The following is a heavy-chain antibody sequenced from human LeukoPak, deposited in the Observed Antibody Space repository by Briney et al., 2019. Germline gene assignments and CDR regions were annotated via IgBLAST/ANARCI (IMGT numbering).Heavy chain of an antibody. CDR3: AKDARDGYNPFDY. V-gene: IGHV4-39*01. D-gene: IGHD5-24*01. CDR1: GGSISNNNYY. CDR2: IYYSGST. Sequence: SETLSLTCTVSGGSISNNNYYWGWIRQPPGKGLEWIGTIYYSGSTYYNPSLKSRVTISVDTSKNQFSLKLSSVAAADTAVYYCAKDARDGYNPFDYWGQGTLVTVSS. J-gene: IGHJ4*02.